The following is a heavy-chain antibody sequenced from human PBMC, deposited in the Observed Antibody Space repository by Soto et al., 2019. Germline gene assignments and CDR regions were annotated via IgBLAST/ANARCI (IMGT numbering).Heavy chain of an antibody. V-gene: IGHV5-10-1*01. Sequence: GESLKISCKGSGYSFTSYWISWVRQMPGKGLEWMGRIDPSDSYTNYSPSFQGHVTISADKSISTAYMELSSLRSEDTAVYYCARKLANVAGTLQTYYYYGMDVWGQGTTVTVSS. CDR1: GYSFTSYW. CDR2: IDPSDSYT. J-gene: IGHJ6*02. D-gene: IGHD6-19*01. CDR3: ARKLANVAGTLQTYYYYGMDV.